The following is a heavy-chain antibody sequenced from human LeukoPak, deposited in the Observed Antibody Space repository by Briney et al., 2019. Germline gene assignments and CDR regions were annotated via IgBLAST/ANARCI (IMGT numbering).Heavy chain of an antibody. Sequence: GGSLRLSCAASGFTFDDYGMSWVRQAPGKGLEWVSGINWNGGSTGYADSVKGRFTISRDNAKNSLYLQMNSLRAEDTALYYCARGGSYYYDSSGYSDAFDIWGQGTMVTVSS. J-gene: IGHJ3*02. V-gene: IGHV3-20*04. CDR1: GFTFDDYG. CDR3: ARGGSYYYDSSGYSDAFDI. CDR2: INWNGGST. D-gene: IGHD3-22*01.